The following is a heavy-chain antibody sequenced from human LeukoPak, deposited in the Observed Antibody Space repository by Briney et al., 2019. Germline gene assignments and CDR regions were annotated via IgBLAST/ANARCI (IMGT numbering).Heavy chain of an antibody. D-gene: IGHD6-6*01. V-gene: IGHV3-73*01. CDR2: IRSKANSYAT. CDR1: GFTFSGSA. Sequence: GGSPRLSCAASGFTFSGSAMHWVRQASGKGLEWVGCIRSKANSYATAYAASVKGRFTISRDDSKNTAYLQMNSLKTEDTAVYYCTRREYCSSFRDYWGQGTLVTVSS. CDR3: TRREYCSSFRDY. J-gene: IGHJ4*02.